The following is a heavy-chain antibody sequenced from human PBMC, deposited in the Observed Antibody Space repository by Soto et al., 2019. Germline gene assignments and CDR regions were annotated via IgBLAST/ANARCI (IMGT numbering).Heavy chain of an antibody. Sequence: QVQLQESGPGLVKPSQTLSLTCTVSGGSISSGGYYWSWIRQHPGKGLEWIGYIYYSGSTYYNPSLKSRVTISVDTSKNQFSLKLSSVTAADTAVYYCARAPVPAATLRPPTPWFDPWGQGTLVTVSS. CDR3: ARAPVPAATLRPPTPWFDP. CDR2: IYYSGST. V-gene: IGHV4-31*03. J-gene: IGHJ5*02. D-gene: IGHD2-2*01. CDR1: GGSISSGGYY.